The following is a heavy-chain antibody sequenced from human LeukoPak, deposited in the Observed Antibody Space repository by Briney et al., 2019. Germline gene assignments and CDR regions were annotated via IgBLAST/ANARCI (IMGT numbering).Heavy chain of an antibody. CDR1: GDSISSYY. J-gene: IGHJ4*02. Sequence: SETLSLTCTVSGDSISSYYWSWIRQPAGKGLEWIGRIYTSGSTNYNPSLKSRVTMSVDTSKNQFSLNLSSVAAADTAVYYCARGISSSWYPYFDYWGQGTLVTVSS. V-gene: IGHV4-4*07. CDR3: ARGISSSWYPYFDY. CDR2: IYTSGST. D-gene: IGHD6-13*01.